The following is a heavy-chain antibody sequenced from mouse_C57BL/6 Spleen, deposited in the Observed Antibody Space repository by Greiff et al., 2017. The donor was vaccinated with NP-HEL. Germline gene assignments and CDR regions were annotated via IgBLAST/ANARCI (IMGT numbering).Heavy chain of an antibody. J-gene: IGHJ2*01. CDR1: GYAFSSYW. D-gene: IGHD2-4*01. CDR3: AREVYYDYDY. CDR2: IYPGDGDT. Sequence: VQLQQSGAELVKPGASVKISCKASGYAFSSYWMNWVKQRPGKGLAWIGQIYPGDGDTNYNGKFKGQATLTADKSSSTAYMQLSSLTSEDSAVYFCAREVYYDYDYWGKGTTLTVSS. V-gene: IGHV1-80*01.